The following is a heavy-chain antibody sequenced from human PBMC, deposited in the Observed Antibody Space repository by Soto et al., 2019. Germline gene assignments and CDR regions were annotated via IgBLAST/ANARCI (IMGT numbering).Heavy chain of an antibody. CDR3: ARLGGGSGSYYKSGGMDV. J-gene: IGHJ6*02. D-gene: IGHD3-10*01. CDR1: GYSFTSYW. Sequence: GESLKISCKGSGYSFTSYWISWVRQMPGKGLGWMGRIDPSDSYTNYSPSFQGHVTISADKSISTAYLQWSSLKASDTAMYYCARLGGGSGSYYKSGGMDVWGQGTTVTVSS. CDR2: IDPSDSYT. V-gene: IGHV5-10-1*01.